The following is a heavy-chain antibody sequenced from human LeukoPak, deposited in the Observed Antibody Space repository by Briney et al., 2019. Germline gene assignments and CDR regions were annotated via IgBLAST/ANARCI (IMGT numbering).Heavy chain of an antibody. Sequence: GALRLSCAASGFTFSDYYMSWIRQAPGKGLEWVSYISSSGSTIYYADSVKGRITISRDNAKNSLYLQMNSLRAEDTAVYYCARDAVDYGDTDAFDIWGQGTMVTVSS. J-gene: IGHJ3*02. CDR2: ISSSGSTI. V-gene: IGHV3-11*01. CDR1: GFTFSDYY. D-gene: IGHD4-17*01. CDR3: ARDAVDYGDTDAFDI.